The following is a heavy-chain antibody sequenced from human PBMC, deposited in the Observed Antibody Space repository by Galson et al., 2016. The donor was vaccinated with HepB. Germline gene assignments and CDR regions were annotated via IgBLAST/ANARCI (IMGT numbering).Heavy chain of an antibody. CDR2: IGGSTSII. CDR1: GFSFSTFG. J-gene: IGHJ4*02. V-gene: IGHV3-48*01. CDR3: ATPDYSSCWPTFYY. Sequence: SLRLSCAASGFSFSTFGMNWVRQAPGKGLAWVSYIGGSTSIIYYADSVKGRFTISRDNAKSSLFLQMNRLKGEDTALYFCATPDYSSCWPTFYYWGQGTLVTVSS. D-gene: IGHD6-19*01.